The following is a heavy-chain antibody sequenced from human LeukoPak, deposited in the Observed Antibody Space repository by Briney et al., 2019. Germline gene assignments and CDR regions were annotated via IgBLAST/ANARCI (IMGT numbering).Heavy chain of an antibody. D-gene: IGHD3-3*01. V-gene: IGHV1-24*01. Sequence: ASVKFSCNVSRDSLNLLSMHWVRQAPGKGLEWMGGFDPDVGETVSAQHFRDRVTMTEDTSTDTAYMHLTNLRPEDTAIYYCAAAPLNEFWWKFWGQGTLVTVSS. CDR2: FDPDVGET. CDR3: AAAPLNEFWWKF. J-gene: IGHJ4*02. CDR1: RDSLNLLS.